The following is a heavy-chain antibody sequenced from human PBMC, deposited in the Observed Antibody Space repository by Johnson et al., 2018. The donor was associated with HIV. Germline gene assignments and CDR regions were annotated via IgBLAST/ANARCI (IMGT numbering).Heavy chain of an antibody. J-gene: IGHJ3*02. CDR3: ARDRFGSGRPNAFDM. D-gene: IGHD3-10*01. V-gene: IGHV3-23*04. CDR2: ISGSGGST. Sequence: VQLVESGGGVVQPGGSLRLSCAASGFTVSSNYLSWVRQAPGKGLEWVSAISGSGGSTYYADSVKGRFTISRDNSKNTLYLQMNSLRAEDTAVYYCARDRFGSGRPNAFDMWGQGTMVTVSS. CDR1: GFTVSSNY.